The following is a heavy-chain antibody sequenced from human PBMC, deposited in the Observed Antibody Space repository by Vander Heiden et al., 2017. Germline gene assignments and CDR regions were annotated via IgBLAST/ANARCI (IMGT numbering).Heavy chain of an antibody. D-gene: IGHD3-10*01. J-gene: IGHJ4*02. CDR1: GFTFSSYG. CDR2: IWYDESNK. V-gene: IGHV3-33*01. CDR3: ARDGGAGLDY. Sequence: QVQLVESGGGVVQPGRSLRLSCAASGFTFSSYGMHWVRQAPDKGLEWVAVIWYDESNKYYADSVKGRFTISRDISKSTLYLQMNSLRAEDTAIYYCARDGGAGLDYWGQGTLVTVSS.